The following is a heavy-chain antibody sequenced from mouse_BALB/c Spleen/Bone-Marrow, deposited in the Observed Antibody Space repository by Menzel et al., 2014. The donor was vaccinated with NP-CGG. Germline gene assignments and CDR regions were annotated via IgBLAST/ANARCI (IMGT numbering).Heavy chain of an antibody. V-gene: IGHV2-6-7*01. CDR1: GFSLTGYG. CDR2: IWGDGRT. J-gene: IGHJ4*01. Sequence: QVQLQQSGPGLVAPSQSLSITCTVSGFSLTGYGVNWVRQPPGKGLEWLGMIWGDGRTGYNSALKSRLSISKDNSKSQVFLKMNSLQTDDTARYYCARHYGSNYYAMDYWGQGTSVTVSS. D-gene: IGHD1-1*01. CDR3: ARHYGSNYYAMDY.